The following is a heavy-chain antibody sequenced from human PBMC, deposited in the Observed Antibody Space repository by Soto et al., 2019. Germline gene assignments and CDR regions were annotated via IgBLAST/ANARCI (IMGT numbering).Heavy chain of an antibody. CDR3: ARGGTPIDY. V-gene: IGHV1-18*01. CDR2: ISAYNGNT. Sequence: QVQLVQSGAEVKKPGASVKVSCKASGYTFTNFGISWVRQAPGQGLEWMGWISAYNGNTNNAQNFQGRVTMTTDTSPSTSYMQLRSLRSDVTAVYSCARGGTPIDYWRQGTLGTVSS. CDR1: GYTFTNFG. J-gene: IGHJ4*02. D-gene: IGHD3-16*01.